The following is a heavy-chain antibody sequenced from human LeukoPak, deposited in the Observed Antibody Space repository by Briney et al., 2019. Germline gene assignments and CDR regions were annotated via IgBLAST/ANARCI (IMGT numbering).Heavy chain of an antibody. D-gene: IGHD4-17*01. CDR3: ARLARSTRDYSWHFDL. J-gene: IGHJ2*01. Sequence: SETLSLTCTVSGGSVSSNNYYWTWLRQPPGMGLQWIGTVFYSGTTYYNPSLKSRATTSVDTSKNQFSLKLSSVTVADMAVYYCARLARSTRDYSWHFDLWGRGTLATVSS. V-gene: IGHV4-39*01. CDR1: GGSVSSNNYY. CDR2: VFYSGTT.